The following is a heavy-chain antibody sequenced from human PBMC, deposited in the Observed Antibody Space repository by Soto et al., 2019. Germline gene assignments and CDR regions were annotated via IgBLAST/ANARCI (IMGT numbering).Heavy chain of an antibody. Sequence: QVQLVQSGAEVKKPGASVKVSCKASGYTFTSYYMHWVRQAPGQGLEWMGIINPSGGSTSYAQKFQGRVTMTSVTSTSTVYMELSSLRSEDTAVYYCARARIAARGTFDPWGQGTLVTVSS. J-gene: IGHJ5*02. CDR1: GYTFTSYY. CDR2: INPSGGST. CDR3: ARARIAARGTFDP. D-gene: IGHD6-6*01. V-gene: IGHV1-46*01.